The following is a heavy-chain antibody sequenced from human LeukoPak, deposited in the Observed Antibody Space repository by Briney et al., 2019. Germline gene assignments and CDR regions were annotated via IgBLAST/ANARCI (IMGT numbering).Heavy chain of an antibody. CDR3: ARYYGGKSAYWYFDL. J-gene: IGHJ2*01. CDR2: IYYSGST. Sequence: PSETLSLTCAVSGGSISSGGYSWSWIRQPPGKGLEWIGYIYYSGSTYYNPSLKSRVTISVDTSKNQFSLKLSSVTAADTAVYYCARYYGGKSAYWYFDLWGRGTLVTVSS. CDR1: GGSISSGGYS. V-gene: IGHV4-30-4*07. D-gene: IGHD4-23*01.